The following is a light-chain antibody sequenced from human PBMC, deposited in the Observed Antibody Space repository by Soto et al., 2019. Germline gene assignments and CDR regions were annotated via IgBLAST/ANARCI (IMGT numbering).Light chain of an antibody. CDR1: QSVSSSA. J-gene: IGKJ1*01. V-gene: IGKV3-20*01. CDR3: QYYGTSPQT. Sequence: EIVLTQSPGTLSLSPGEIATLYFSASQSVSSSALAWYQQKPGQAPRRLIYGASSRATGIPDRFSGSGSGTDFTLTISRLEPEDFAVYYCQYYGTSPQTFGQGTKVDIK. CDR2: GAS.